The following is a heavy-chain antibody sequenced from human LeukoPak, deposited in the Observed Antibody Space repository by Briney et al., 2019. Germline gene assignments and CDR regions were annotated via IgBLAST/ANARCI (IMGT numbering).Heavy chain of an antibody. CDR2: ILYDGSNK. D-gene: IGHD6-19*01. CDR3: AKTHSSGWYDFDY. Sequence: PGGSLRLSCAASGFTFSSYGMHWVRQAPGKGLEWVAVILYDGSNKYYADSVKGRFTISRDNSKNTLYLQMNSLRAEDTAVYYCAKTHSSGWYDFDYWGQGTLVTVSS. V-gene: IGHV3-30*18. CDR1: GFTFSSYG. J-gene: IGHJ4*02.